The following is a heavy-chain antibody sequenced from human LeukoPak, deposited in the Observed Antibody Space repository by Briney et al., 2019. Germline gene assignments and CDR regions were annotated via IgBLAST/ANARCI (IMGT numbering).Heavy chain of an antibody. CDR2: MNPNSGNT. J-gene: IGHJ6*02. Sequence: ASVKVSCKASGYTFTSYDINWVRQAPGQGLEWMGWMNPNSGNTGYAQKFQGRVTMTRNTSISTAYMELSSLRSEDTAVYYCARETNTIVLGYYYGMDVWGQGTTVTVSS. D-gene: IGHD3-9*01. CDR3: ARETNTIVLGYYYGMDV. CDR1: GYTFTSYD. V-gene: IGHV1-8*01.